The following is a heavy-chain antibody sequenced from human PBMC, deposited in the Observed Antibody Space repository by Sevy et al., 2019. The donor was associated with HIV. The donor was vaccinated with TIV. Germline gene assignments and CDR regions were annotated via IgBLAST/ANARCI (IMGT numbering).Heavy chain of an antibody. D-gene: IGHD6-25*01. J-gene: IGHJ4*02. CDR3: GIVQRYGVFDY. CDR2: IYTSGST. V-gene: IGHV4-4*07. CDR1: GGSISSYY. Sequence: SETLSLTCTVSGGSISSYYWSWIRQPAGKGLEWIGRIYTSGSTNYNPSLKSRVTMSVDTSKNQFSLKLSSVTAADTAVYYCGIVQRYGVFDYWGQGTLVTVSS.